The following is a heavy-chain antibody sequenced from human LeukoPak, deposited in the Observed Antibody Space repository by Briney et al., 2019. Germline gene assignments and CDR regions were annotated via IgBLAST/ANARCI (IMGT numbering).Heavy chain of an antibody. Sequence: SVKVSCKASGGTFSSYAISWVRQAPGQGLEWMGGIIPIFGTANYAQKFQGRVTITADESTSTAYMELSSLRSEDTAVYYCASTSYGYSTHNWFDPWGQGTLVTVSS. CDR1: GGTFSSYA. J-gene: IGHJ5*02. D-gene: IGHD2-15*01. CDR2: IIPIFGTA. CDR3: ASTSYGYSTHNWFDP. V-gene: IGHV1-69*13.